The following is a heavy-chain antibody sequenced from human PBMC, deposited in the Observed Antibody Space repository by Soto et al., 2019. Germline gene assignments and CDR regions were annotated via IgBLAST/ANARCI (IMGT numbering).Heavy chain of an antibody. J-gene: IGHJ4*02. CDR1: GESISRNHW. V-gene: IGHV4-4*02. CDR2: ISLSGMT. Sequence: QEQLQQSGPGLVRPAGALSVPCAISGESISRNHWWSWFRQSPGKGLDWNGEISLSGMTNYIPSLKSRVTISGDKSKNQLSLKLTSVTAADTAVYYCARVRYDRSGFDHWGQGALVSVSS. D-gene: IGHD3-22*01. CDR3: ARVRYDRSGFDH.